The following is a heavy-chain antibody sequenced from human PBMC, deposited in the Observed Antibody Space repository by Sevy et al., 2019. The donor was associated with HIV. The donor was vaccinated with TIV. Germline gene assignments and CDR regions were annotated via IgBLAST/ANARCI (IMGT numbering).Heavy chain of an antibody. D-gene: IGHD3-3*01. Sequence: GESLKISCVASGFTFSSYWMSWVRQAPGKGLEWVANIKQDGSEKYYVDSVKGRFTISRDNAKNSLYLQMNSLRAEDTAVYYCARDNYDFWSGYYNYYGMDVWGQGTTVTVSS. CDR2: IKQDGSEK. V-gene: IGHV3-7*01. CDR1: GFTFSSYW. J-gene: IGHJ6*02. CDR3: ARDNYDFWSGYYNYYGMDV.